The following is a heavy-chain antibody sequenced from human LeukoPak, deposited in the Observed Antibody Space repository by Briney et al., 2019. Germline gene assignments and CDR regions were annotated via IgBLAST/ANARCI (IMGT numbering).Heavy chain of an antibody. D-gene: IGHD1-26*01. V-gene: IGHV4-59*12. CDR1: GGSISSYY. CDR2: IYYSGST. J-gene: IGHJ2*01. CDR3: ARLYSGSYIGDWYFDL. Sequence: PSETLSLTCTVSGGSISSYYWSWIRQPPGKGLEWIGSIYYSGSTYYNPSLKSRVTISVDTSKNQFSLKLSSVTAADTAVYYCARLYSGSYIGDWYFDLWGRGTLVTVSS.